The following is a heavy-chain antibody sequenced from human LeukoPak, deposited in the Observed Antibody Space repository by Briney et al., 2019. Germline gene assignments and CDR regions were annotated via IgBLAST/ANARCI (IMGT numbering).Heavy chain of an antibody. V-gene: IGHV4-34*01. CDR3: ARRQVGAYYFDY. D-gene: IGHD1-26*01. CDR1: GGSFSGYY. J-gene: IGHJ4*02. CDR2: INHSGST. Sequence: SETLSLTCAVYGGSFSGYYWSWIRQPPGKGLEWIGEINHSGSTYYNPSLKSRVTISVDTSKNQFSLKVSSVTAADTAVYYCARRQVGAYYFDYWGQRTLVTVSS.